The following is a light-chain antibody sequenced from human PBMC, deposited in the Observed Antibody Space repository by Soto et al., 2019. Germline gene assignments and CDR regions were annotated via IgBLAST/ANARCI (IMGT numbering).Light chain of an antibody. J-gene: IGKJ4*02. V-gene: IGKV1-5*01. CDR2: DAS. CDR1: QSISSW. Sequence: DIQMTQSPSTLSASVGDRVTITCRASQSISSWLAWYQQKPGKAPKLLIYDASSLESGVPSRFSGSGSGTEFTLTSSSLQPDDVATYYCQQYNSYLTFGGGTKVDIK. CDR3: QQYNSYLT.